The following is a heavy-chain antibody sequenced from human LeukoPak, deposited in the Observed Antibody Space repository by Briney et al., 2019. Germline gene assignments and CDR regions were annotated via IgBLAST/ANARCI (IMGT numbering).Heavy chain of an antibody. CDR1: GGSISSSSYY. Sequence: SETLSLTCTVSGGSISSSSYYWGWIRQPPGKGLEWIGYIYYSGSTNYNPSLKSRVTISVDTSKNQFSLKLSSVTAADTAVYYCAMSEYYDFWSGNNWFDPWGQGTLVTVSS. CDR3: AMSEYYDFWSGNNWFDP. D-gene: IGHD3-3*01. V-gene: IGHV4-61*05. CDR2: IYYSGST. J-gene: IGHJ5*02.